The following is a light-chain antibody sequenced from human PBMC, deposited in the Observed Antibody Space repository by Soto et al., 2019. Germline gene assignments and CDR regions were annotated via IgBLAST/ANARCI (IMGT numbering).Light chain of an antibody. V-gene: IGKV3-15*01. Sequence: EIVMTQSPATLSVSPGERATLSCRASQSVSSNLAWYQQKPGQAPSLLIYGASTRATGIPARFSGSGSGTEFTLTISSLQSEDFAVYYCQRYNNWPPLTFGGGTKVEIK. J-gene: IGKJ4*01. CDR1: QSVSSN. CDR3: QRYNNWPPLT. CDR2: GAS.